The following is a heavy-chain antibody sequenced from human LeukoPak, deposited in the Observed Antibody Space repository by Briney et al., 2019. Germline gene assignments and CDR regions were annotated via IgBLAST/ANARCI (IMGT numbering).Heavy chain of an antibody. CDR1: GXSFTSYX. D-gene: IGHD2-2*01. J-gene: IGHJ4*02. Sequence: GESLKISCKGSGXSFTSYXXAWXXQLXGXXLEWXXXIYPGDSDTRYSPSFQGKVTISADKSISTAYLQWSSLRASDTAMYYCARRARGYCSSTSCFFDYWGQGTLVTVSS. CDR3: ARRARGYCSSTSCFFDY. V-gene: IGHV5-51*01. CDR2: IYPGDSDT.